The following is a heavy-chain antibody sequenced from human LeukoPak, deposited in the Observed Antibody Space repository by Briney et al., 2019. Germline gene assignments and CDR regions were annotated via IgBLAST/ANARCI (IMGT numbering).Heavy chain of an antibody. CDR1: GFDFNICA. CDR3: AKDRGYAFDY. V-gene: IGHV3-23*01. D-gene: IGHD3-10*01. Sequence: PGGSLRLSCAASGFDFNICAMSWVRQAPGEGLEWVSATSANGVKTFYADSVKGRFTISRDNSKNTLYLQMNGLRVEDTAIYYCAKDRGYAFDYWVQGSLVTVSS. J-gene: IGHJ4*02. CDR2: TSANGVKT.